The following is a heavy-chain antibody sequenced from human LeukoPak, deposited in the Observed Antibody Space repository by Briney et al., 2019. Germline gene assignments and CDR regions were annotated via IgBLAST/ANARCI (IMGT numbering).Heavy chain of an antibody. CDR3: LRDTGCRTTNCYSYFDY. CDR2: IKPDGSDK. V-gene: IGHV3-7*01. CDR1: GYIFSSSW. D-gene: IGHD2-2*01. Sequence: GGSLRLSCAASGYIFSSSWMIWVRQAPGKGLEWVANIKPDGSDKYYADSVRGRFTLSRDNAKNTLYLQMNSLRAEDTAVYYCLRDTGCRTTNCYSYFDYWGQGTRVTVSS. J-gene: IGHJ4*02.